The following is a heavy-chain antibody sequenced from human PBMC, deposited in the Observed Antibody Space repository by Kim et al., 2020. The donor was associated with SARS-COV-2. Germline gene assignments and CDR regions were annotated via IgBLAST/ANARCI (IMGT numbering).Heavy chain of an antibody. V-gene: IGHV4-31*03. J-gene: IGHJ5*02. CDR1: GGSISSGGYY. D-gene: IGHD4-17*01. CDR3: AREGLGWFDP. Sequence: SETLSLTCTVSGGSISSGGYYWSWIRQHPGKGLEWIGYIYYSGSTYYNPSLKSRVTISVDTSKNQFSLKLSSVTAADTAVDYCAREGLGWFDPWGQGTRVTVSS. CDR2: IYYSGST.